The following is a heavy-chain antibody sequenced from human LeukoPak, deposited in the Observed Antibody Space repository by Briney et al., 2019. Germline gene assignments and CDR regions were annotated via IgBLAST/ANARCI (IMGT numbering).Heavy chain of an antibody. J-gene: IGHJ4*01. CDR1: GYTFTGYY. V-gene: IGHV1-2*02. Sequence: GASVKVSCKASGYTFTGYYMHWVGQAPSRRLEWRGWINPNSGGTNSAPTLQGRVTLTRHTSIPTANMDLSRPRSAAPTLYCFARGLYYDGSGSCLGDYWGQGTLVTVSS. D-gene: IGHD3-10*01. CDR3: ARGLYYDGSGSCLGDY. CDR2: INPNSGGT.